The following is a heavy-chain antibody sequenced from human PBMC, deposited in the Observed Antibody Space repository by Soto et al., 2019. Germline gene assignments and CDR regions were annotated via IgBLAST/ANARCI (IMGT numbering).Heavy chain of an antibody. J-gene: IGHJ2*01. CDR2: IYSGGST. V-gene: IGHV3-66*01. D-gene: IGHD6-19*01. CDR3: ARDRSSDKNWYFDL. CDR1: GFTVSSNY. Sequence: GGSLRLSCAASGFTVSSNYMSWVRQAPGKGLEWVSVIYSGGSTYYADSVKGRFTISRDNSKNTLYLQMNSLRAEDTAVYYCARDRSSDKNWYFDLWGRGTLVTVSS.